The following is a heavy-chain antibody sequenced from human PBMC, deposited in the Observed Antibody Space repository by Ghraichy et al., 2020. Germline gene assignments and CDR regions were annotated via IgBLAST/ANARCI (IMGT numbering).Heavy chain of an antibody. V-gene: IGHV3-23*01. CDR2: IRGSGGST. CDR3: AKAPMGVVVPATIYKGWNLWEP. D-gene: IGHD2-2*01. CDR1: GFTFSSYA. Sequence: GGSLRLSCAASGFTFSSYAMRWVRQAPGKGLEWVSAIRGSGGSTDYADSVKGRFTISRDNSKNTLYLQMNSLRAEDTAVYYCAKAPMGVVVPATIYKGWNLWEPCGQGTLVSVS. J-gene: IGHJ5*02.